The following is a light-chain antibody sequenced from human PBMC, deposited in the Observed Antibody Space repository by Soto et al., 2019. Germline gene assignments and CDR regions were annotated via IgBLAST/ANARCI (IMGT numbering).Light chain of an antibody. CDR3: CSYAGRYTYV. J-gene: IGLJ1*01. Sequence: QSALTQPRSVSGSPGQSVTIYCTGASXDVGGYNYVSWYQQHPGKAPKLMIYDVSKRPSGVPDRFSGSKSGNTASLTISGLQTEDEADYYCCSYAGRYTYVFGTGTKVTVL. V-gene: IGLV2-11*01. CDR2: DVS. CDR1: SXDVGGYNY.